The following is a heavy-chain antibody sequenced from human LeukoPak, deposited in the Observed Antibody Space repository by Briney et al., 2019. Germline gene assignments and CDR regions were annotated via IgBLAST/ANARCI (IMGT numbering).Heavy chain of an antibody. V-gene: IGHV1-69*13. CDR3: ARGVYGSSGFSFDY. D-gene: IGHD6-19*01. J-gene: IGHJ4*02. CDR1: GGTFSSYA. Sequence: VASVKVSCKASGGTFSSYAISWVRQAPGQGLEWMGGIIPIFGTANYAQKFQGRVTITADESTSTAYMELSSLRSEDTAVYYCARGVYGSSGFSFDYWGQGTLATVSS. CDR2: IIPIFGTA.